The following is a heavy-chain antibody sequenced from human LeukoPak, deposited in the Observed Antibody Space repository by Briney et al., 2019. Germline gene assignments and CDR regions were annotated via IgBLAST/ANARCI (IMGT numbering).Heavy chain of an antibody. D-gene: IGHD2-2*01. J-gene: IGHJ4*02. V-gene: IGHV4-39*07. CDR2: IYYSGTT. Sequence: SETLSLTCTVSGTFIISNSCYWGWIRQPPGKGLEWIGSIYYSGTTYYNPSLKSRVTISVDTSKNQFSLKLSSVNAADTAVYYCARDPLVVPAAYYFDYWGQGTLVTVSS. CDR3: ARDPLVVPAAYYFDY. CDR1: GTFIISNSCY.